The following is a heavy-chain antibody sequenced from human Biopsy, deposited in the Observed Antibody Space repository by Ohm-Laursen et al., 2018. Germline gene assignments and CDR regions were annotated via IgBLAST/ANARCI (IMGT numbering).Heavy chain of an antibody. CDR3: ARDRYYGSENYFSHYNMDV. V-gene: IGHV3-33*01. D-gene: IGHD3-10*01. J-gene: IGHJ6*03. Sequence: SSLRLSCAAPGFTFSGYGMHWVRRAPGKGLEWVAVIWYDGTDKFYADSVKGRFTISRDNSKNTLYLHMNSLRAADTAVYYCARDRYYGSENYFSHYNMDVWGQGTTVTVSS. CDR1: GFTFSGYG. CDR2: IWYDGTDK.